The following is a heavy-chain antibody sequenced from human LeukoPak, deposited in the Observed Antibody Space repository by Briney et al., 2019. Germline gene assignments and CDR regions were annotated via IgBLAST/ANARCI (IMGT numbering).Heavy chain of an antibody. J-gene: IGHJ5*02. Sequence: GGSLRLSCATSGFTFSSYAMYWVRQAPGKGLEWVSSISGSGGSTYYADSVKGRFTISRDNSKNTLYLQMNSLRAEDTAIYSCAKDPRGSHHWLDPWGQGTLVTVSS. CDR1: GFTFSSYA. CDR3: AKDPRGSHHWLDP. V-gene: IGHV3-23*01. D-gene: IGHD3-10*01. CDR2: ISGSGGST.